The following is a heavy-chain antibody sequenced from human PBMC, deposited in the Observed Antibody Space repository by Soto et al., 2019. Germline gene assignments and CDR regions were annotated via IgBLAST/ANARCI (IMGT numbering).Heavy chain of an antibody. CDR3: EKERDYYDSSGYRPLDY. CDR2: ISYDGSNK. V-gene: IGHV3-30*18. CDR1: GFTFSSYG. J-gene: IGHJ4*02. Sequence: GVSLRLSCAASGFTFSSYGMHWVRQAPGKGLEWVAFISYDGSNKYYADSVKGRFTISRDNSKNTLYLQMNSLRAEDTAVYYCEKERDYYDSSGYRPLDYWGQGTLVTVSS. D-gene: IGHD3-22*01.